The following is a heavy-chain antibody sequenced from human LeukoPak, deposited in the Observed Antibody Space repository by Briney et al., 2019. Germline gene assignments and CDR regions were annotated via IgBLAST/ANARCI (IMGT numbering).Heavy chain of an antibody. CDR3: ARWGIAARRGRAFDI. CDR1: GGSISSSSYY. Sequence: SSETLSLTCTVSGGSISSSSYYWGWIRQPPGKGLEWIGSIYYSGSTYYNPSLKSRVTISVDTSKNQFSLKLSSVTAADTAVYYCARWGIAARRGRAFDIWGQGTMVTVSS. D-gene: IGHD6-6*01. V-gene: IGHV4-39*01. J-gene: IGHJ3*02. CDR2: IYYSGST.